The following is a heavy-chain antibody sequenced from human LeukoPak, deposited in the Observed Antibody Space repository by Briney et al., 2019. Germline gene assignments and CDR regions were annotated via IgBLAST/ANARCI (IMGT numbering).Heavy chain of an antibody. CDR3: ARDQGRIAAAGNYLSSGY. J-gene: IGHJ4*02. CDR2: ISSDGSSK. CDR1: GFTFTSYT. D-gene: IGHD6-13*01. Sequence: PGRSLRLSCAASGFTFTSYTMHWVRQAPGKGLEWVAVISSDGSSKYYADSVKGRFTISRDNSKNTLYLQMNSLRTEDTAVYYCARDQGRIAAAGNYLSSGYWGQGTLVTASS. V-gene: IGHV3-30-3*01.